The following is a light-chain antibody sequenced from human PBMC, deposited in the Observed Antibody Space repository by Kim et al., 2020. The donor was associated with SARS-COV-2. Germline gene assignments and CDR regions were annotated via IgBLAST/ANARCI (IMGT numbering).Light chain of an antibody. Sequence: SSELTQGPAVSVALGQTVRITCQGDSLRSYYASWYQQKPGQAPVLVIYGKNNRPSGIPDRFSGSSSGNTASLTITGAQAEDEADYYCNSRDSSGNLVFGGGTQLTVL. CDR3: NSRDSSGNLV. CDR1: SLRSYY. V-gene: IGLV3-19*01. CDR2: GKN. J-gene: IGLJ2*01.